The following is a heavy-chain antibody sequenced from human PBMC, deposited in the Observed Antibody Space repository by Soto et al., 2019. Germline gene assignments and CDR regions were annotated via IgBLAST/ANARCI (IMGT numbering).Heavy chain of an antibody. CDR3: VLVYDKGSDSTAPRSRHDALPVSVQ. V-gene: IGHV1-3*01. CDR2: INAGNGNT. J-gene: IGHJ1*01. Sequence: ASVKVSCKATGYTFTSYAMHWVRQAPGQRLEWMGRINAGNGNTKYSQKFQGRVTITRDTSASTAYMELSSLRSEDTAVYYCVLVYDKGSDSTAPRSRHDALPVSVQ. D-gene: IGHD3-16*01. CDR1: GYTFTSYA.